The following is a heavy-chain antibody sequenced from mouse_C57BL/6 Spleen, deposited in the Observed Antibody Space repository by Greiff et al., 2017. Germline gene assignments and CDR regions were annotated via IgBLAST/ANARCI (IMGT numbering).Heavy chain of an antibody. CDR2: IHPNSGST. CDR1: GYTFTSYW. V-gene: IGHV1-64*01. CDR3: ARWGHDYDKAY. D-gene: IGHD2-4*01. Sequence: QVQLQQPGAELVKPGASVTLSCKASGYTFTSYWLHWVKQRPGQGLEWIGMIHPNSGSTNYNEKFKSKATLTVDKSSSTAYMQLSSLTSEDSAVYYCARWGHDYDKAYWGQGTLVTVSA. J-gene: IGHJ3*01.